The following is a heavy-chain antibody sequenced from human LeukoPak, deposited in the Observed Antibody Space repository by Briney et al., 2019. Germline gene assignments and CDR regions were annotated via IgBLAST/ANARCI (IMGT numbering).Heavy chain of an antibody. V-gene: IGHV4-61*02. CDR3: AREVDSMNYYYYYYMDV. CDR2: IYTSGST. Sequence: SETLSLTCTVSGGSISSGSYYRSWIRQPAGKGLEWIGRIYTSGSTNYNPSLKSRVTISVDTSKNQLSLKLSSVTAADTAVYYCAREVDSMNYYYYYYMDVWGKGTTVTVSS. J-gene: IGHJ6*03. D-gene: IGHD4-11*01. CDR1: GGSISSGSYY.